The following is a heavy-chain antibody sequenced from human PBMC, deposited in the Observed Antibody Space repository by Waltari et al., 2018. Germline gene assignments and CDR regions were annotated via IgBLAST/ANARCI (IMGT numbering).Heavy chain of an antibody. D-gene: IGHD6-13*01. Sequence: QVQLQESGPGLVKPSETLSLTCTVSGGSISSYYWSWIRQPPGKGLEWIGYIYYSGSTNYNPSLKSGVTISVDTSKNQFSLKLSSVTAADTAVYYCARGIAAPWWFDPWGQGTLVTVSS. V-gene: IGHV4-59*01. CDR2: IYYSGST. CDR1: GGSISSYY. J-gene: IGHJ5*02. CDR3: ARGIAAPWWFDP.